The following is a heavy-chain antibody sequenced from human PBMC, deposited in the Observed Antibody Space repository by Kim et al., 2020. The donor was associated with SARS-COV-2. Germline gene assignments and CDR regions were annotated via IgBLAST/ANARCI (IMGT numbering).Heavy chain of an antibody. CDR3: AKAYSGYTLVAFDI. J-gene: IGHJ3*02. D-gene: IGHD5-12*01. Sequence: AASVKGRFTISRNKSKNTLYLQMNSLRAEDTALYYCAKAYSGYTLVAFDIWGQGTMVTVSS. V-gene: IGHV3-23*01.